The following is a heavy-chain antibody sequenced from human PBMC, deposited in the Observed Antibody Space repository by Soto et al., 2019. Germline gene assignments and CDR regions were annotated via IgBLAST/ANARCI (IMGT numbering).Heavy chain of an antibody. CDR2: IYPGDSDT. V-gene: IGHV5-51*01. CDR1: GYSSASYW. CDR3: ARTRSFTLGFYYDGMDV. D-gene: IGHD3-16*01. J-gene: IGHJ6*02. Sequence: GEALKVSCQGSGYSSASYWNGVGRQMPGKDVEWMGIIYPGDSDTRYSPSFQSQVTISADKSLRTAYLQWTSLTASDTALYYCARTRSFTLGFYYDGMDVWGQGTTVTVSS.